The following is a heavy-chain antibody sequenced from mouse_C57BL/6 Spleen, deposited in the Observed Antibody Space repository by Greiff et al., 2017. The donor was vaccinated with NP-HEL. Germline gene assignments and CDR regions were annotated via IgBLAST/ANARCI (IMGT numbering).Heavy chain of an antibody. V-gene: IGHV5-16*01. CDR3: ARSYWYFDV. J-gene: IGHJ1*03. Sequence: EVMLVESEGGLVQPGSSMKLSCTASGFTFSDYYMAWVRQVPEKGLEWVANINYDGSSTYYLDSLKSRFIISRDNAKNILYLQMSSLKSEDTATYYCARSYWYFDVWGTGTTVTVSS. CDR1: GFTFSDYY. CDR2: INYDGSST.